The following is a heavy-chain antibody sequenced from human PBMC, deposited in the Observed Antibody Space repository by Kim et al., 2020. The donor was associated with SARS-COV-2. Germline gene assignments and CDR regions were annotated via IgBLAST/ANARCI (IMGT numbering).Heavy chain of an antibody. D-gene: IGHD3-9*01. J-gene: IGHJ6*02. CDR1: GGSFSGYY. CDR2: INHSGST. V-gene: IGHV4-34*01. Sequence: SETLSLTCAVYGGSFSGYYWSWIRQPPGKGLEWIGEINHSGSTNYNPSLKSRVTISVDTSKNQFSLKLSSVTAADTAVYYCARVPRYFDGMDVWGQGTTVTVSS. CDR3: ARVPRYFDGMDV.